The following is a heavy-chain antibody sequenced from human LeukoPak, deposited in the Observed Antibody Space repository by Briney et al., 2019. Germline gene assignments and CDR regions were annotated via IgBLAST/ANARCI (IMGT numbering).Heavy chain of an antibody. J-gene: IGHJ5*02. V-gene: IGHV3-48*03. CDR3: AKDSGGWSLS. Sequence: PGGSLRLSCAASGFMSSVSEMNWVRQAPGKGLEWISYINDKGSPKAYADSVKGRFLVSRDNAKNSLYLQMNSLRADDTAVYYCAKDSGGWSLSWGQGTLVTVSS. D-gene: IGHD2-15*01. CDR2: INDKGSPK. CDR1: GFMSSVSE.